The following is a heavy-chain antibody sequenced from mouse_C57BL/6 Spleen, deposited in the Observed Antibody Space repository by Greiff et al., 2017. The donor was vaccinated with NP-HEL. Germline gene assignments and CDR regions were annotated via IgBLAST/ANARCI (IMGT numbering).Heavy chain of an antibody. CDR1: GYAFSSSW. D-gene: IGHD1-1*01. J-gene: IGHJ2*01. Sequence: QVQLQQSGPELVKPGASVKISCKASGYAFSSSWMNWVKQRPGKGLEWIGRIYPGDGDTNYNGKFKGKATLTADKSSSTAYMQLSSLTSEDSAVYFCARTYYYGSSYKDYWGQGTTLTVSS. CDR3: ARTYYYGSSYKDY. CDR2: IYPGDGDT. V-gene: IGHV1-82*01.